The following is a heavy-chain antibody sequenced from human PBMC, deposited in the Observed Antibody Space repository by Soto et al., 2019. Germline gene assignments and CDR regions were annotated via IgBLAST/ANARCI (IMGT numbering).Heavy chain of an antibody. Sequence: EVQLLESGGGVVQPGGSLKISCAVSGFTFSSYAMRWVRQAPGKGLEWVACISGNGSDKNYAESVKGRFTISRDNPKNTLYLEMKSLRAEDTAVYYCAKDVHYDIVTCIEYFDHWGQGTLVTVSS. J-gene: IGHJ1*01. CDR2: ISGNGSDK. V-gene: IGHV3-23*01. CDR3: AKDVHYDIVTCIEYFDH. D-gene: IGHD3-9*01. CDR1: GFTFSSYA.